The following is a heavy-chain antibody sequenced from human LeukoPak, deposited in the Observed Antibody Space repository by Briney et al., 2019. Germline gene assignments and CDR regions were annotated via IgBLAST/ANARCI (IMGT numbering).Heavy chain of an antibody. J-gene: IGHJ4*02. V-gene: IGHV3-23*01. CDR3: ARDRSYGSFDY. D-gene: IGHD5-18*01. Sequence: GGSLRLSCAASGFTFSSYGMSWVRQAPGKGLEWVSAISGSGGSTYYADSVKGRLTISRDNSKNTLYLQMNSLRAEDTAVYYCARDRSYGSFDYWGQGTLVTVSS. CDR1: GFTFSSYG. CDR2: ISGSGGST.